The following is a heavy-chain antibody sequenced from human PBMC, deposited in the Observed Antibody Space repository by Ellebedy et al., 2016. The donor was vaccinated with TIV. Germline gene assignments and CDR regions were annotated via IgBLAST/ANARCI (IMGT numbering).Heavy chain of an antibody. CDR3: ARVRTVTTLDH. D-gene: IGHD4-17*01. V-gene: IGHV4-59*01. J-gene: IGHJ4*02. CDR2: IYYSGST. CDR1: GGSISSYY. Sequence: SETLSLTCTVSGGSISSYYWSWIRQPPGKGLEWIGYIYYSGSTNYNPSLKSRVTISVDTSKNQFSLRHSAVTAADTAVYYCARVRTVTTLDHWGQGIQVTVSA.